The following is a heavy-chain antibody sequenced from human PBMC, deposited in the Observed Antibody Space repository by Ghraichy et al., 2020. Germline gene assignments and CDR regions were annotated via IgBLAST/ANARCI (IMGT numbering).Heavy chain of an antibody. J-gene: IGHJ6*02. CDR1: GFSLSTSGMC. V-gene: IGHV2-70*01. D-gene: IGHD1-14*01. Sequence: SGPTLVKPTQTLTLTCTFSGFSLSTSGMCVSWIRQPPGKALEWLALIDWDDYKYYSTSLKTRLTISKDTSKNQVVLTMTNMDPVDTATYYCARIKRNYYYYYGMDVWGQGTTVTVSS. CDR2: IDWDDYK. CDR3: ARIKRNYYYYYGMDV.